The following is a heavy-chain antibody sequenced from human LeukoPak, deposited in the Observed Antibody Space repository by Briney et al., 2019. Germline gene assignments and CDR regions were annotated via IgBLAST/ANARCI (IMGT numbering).Heavy chain of an antibody. V-gene: IGHV5-51*01. CDR3: ARQRWDDWNAINFDY. CDR1: GYSFTNYW. Sequence: GESLKISCKGSGYSFTNYWIGWVRQMPGKGLEWMGIIYPDDSETRYSPSFQGQVTFSADKSITTAYLQWNSLKASDTAMYYCARQRWDDWNAINFDYWGQGTLVTVSS. J-gene: IGHJ4*02. CDR2: IYPDDSET. D-gene: IGHD1-1*01.